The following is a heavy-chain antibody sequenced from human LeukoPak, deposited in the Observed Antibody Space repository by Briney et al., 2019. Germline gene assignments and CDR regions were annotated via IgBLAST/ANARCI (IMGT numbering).Heavy chain of an antibody. Sequence: SETLSLTCTVSGGSISSYYWSWIRQPPGKGLEWIGYIYYSGSTNYNPSLKSRVTISVDTSKNQFSLKLSSVTAADTAVYYCARAGSTVAGTMFHWGQGTLVTVSS. D-gene: IGHD6-19*01. CDR1: GGSISSYY. J-gene: IGHJ4*02. CDR2: IYYSGST. V-gene: IGHV4-59*01. CDR3: ARAGSTVAGTMFH.